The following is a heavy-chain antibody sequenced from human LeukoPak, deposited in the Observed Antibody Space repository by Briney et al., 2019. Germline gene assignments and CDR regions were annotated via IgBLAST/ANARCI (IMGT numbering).Heavy chain of an antibody. D-gene: IGHD2-15*01. CDR2: MNAGNGNT. CDR3: ARGRGTSGSNRDFYYYYYMDV. V-gene: IGHV1-3*01. CDR1: GYIFTDYA. Sequence: GASVKVSCKASGYIFTDYAIHWLRQAPGQRPEWMGWMNAGNGNTKYSQKFQGRITLIRDTSAATAYMDLSSLRHDDLAVYYCARGRGTSGSNRDFYYYYYMDVWGKGTTVTVSS. J-gene: IGHJ6*03.